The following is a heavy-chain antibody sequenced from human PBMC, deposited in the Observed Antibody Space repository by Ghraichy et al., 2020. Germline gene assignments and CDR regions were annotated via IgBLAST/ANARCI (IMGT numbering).Heavy chain of an antibody. J-gene: IGHJ5*02. CDR1: GFTFSNYW. V-gene: IGHV3-7*01. CDR3: ARWNYDGSVAFDP. CDR2: IKQDGREK. Sequence: GGSLRLSCAASGFTFSNYWMSWVRQAPGKGLEWVANIKQDGREKYYVDSVKGRFTLSRDNAKNSLYLQMNSLRVEDTAVYYCARWNYDGSVAFDPWGQGTLVADSS. D-gene: IGHD1-7*01.